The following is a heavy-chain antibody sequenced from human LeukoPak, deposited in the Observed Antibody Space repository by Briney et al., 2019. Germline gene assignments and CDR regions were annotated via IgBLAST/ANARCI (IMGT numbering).Heavy chain of an antibody. CDR3: ARGLGELLPPDAFDL. D-gene: IGHD3-16*01. V-gene: IGHV5-51*01. CDR1: GYNFATYW. J-gene: IGHJ3*01. CDR2: VYPGDSDS. Sequence: GESLKISCKGSGYNFATYWIAWVRQMPGKGLEWMGVVYPGDSDSKYRPSFQGQVTISADKSISTAYLHWSSLKASDTAIYYCARGLGELLPPDAFDLWGQGTLVTVSS.